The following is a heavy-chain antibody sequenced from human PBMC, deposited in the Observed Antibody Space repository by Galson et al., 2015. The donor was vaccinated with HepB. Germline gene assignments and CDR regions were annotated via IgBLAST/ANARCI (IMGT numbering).Heavy chain of an antibody. D-gene: IGHD3-3*01. CDR1: GFTFSDYA. J-gene: IGHJ5*02. Sequence: SLRLSCAASGFTFSDYAVYWVRQAPGKGLECISYISATSSTIFYADSVKGRFTVSRDNAKNSLYLEMNGLRAEDTAVYYCARDGAAIFGVGSWFDPWGQGTLVTVTS. CDR3: ARDGAAIFGVGSWFDP. V-gene: IGHV3-48*01. CDR2: ISATSSTI.